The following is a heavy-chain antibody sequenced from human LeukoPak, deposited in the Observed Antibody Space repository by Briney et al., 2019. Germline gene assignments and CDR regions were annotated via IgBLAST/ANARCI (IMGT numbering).Heavy chain of an antibody. D-gene: IGHD4/OR15-4a*01. CDR1: GGSLSGYY. V-gene: IGHV4-59*01. CDR2: IYYSGST. Sequence: PSETLSLTCTVSGGSLSGYYWTWIRQPPGKGLEWIGYIYYSGSTNYNPSLKSRVTISVDTSKNQFSLKLSSVTAADSAVYYCARDRYGVDYWGQGTLVTVSS. CDR3: ARDRYGVDY. J-gene: IGHJ4*02.